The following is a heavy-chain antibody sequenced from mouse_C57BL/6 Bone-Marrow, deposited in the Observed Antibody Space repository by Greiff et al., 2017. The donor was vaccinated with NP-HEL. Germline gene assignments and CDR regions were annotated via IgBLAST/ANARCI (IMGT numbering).Heavy chain of an antibody. D-gene: IGHD2-4*01. Sequence: QVQLQQSGAELARPGASVKLSCKASGYTFTSYGISWVKQRTGQGLEWIGEIYPRSGNTYYNEKFKGKATLTADKSSSTAYMELRSLTSEDSAVYFCASRTYDYSYYAMDYWGQGTSVTVSS. J-gene: IGHJ4*01. CDR1: GYTFTSYG. CDR3: ASRTYDYSYYAMDY. V-gene: IGHV1-81*01. CDR2: IYPRSGNT.